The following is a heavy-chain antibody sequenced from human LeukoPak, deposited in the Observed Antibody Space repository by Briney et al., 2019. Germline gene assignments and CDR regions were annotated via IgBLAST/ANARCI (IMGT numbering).Heavy chain of an antibody. V-gene: IGHV3-15*01. J-gene: IGHJ4*02. CDR3: ITGDYDFWSGFYSPNHYFDY. D-gene: IGHD3-3*01. Sequence: GGSLRLSCAASGFTFTSAWMSWVRQAPGKGLEWVGRIKGKTAAGAPDYVASVKGRFTISRDDSKNTLFLQMNSLKTEDTAVYYCITGDYDFWSGFYSPNHYFDYWGQGTLVTVSS. CDR1: GFTFTSAW. CDR2: IKGKTAAGAP.